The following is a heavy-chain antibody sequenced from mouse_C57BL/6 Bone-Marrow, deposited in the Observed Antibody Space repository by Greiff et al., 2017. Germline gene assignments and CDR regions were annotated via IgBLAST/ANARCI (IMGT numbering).Heavy chain of an antibody. Sequence: VQLQQPGAELVRPGSSVKLSCKASGYTFTSYWMDWVKQRPGQGLEWIGNIYPSDSETHYNQKFKDKATLTVDKSSSTAYMQLSSLTSEDSAVYYSASGTIPYYFDYWGQGTTLTVSS. CDR2: IYPSDSET. CDR3: ASGTIPYYFDY. J-gene: IGHJ2*01. V-gene: IGHV1-61*01. CDR1: GYTFTSYW. D-gene: IGHD2-12*01.